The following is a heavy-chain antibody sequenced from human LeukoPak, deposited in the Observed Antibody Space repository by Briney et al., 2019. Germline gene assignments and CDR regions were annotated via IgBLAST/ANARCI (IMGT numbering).Heavy chain of an antibody. Sequence: ASVKVSCKASGYTFTGYYMHWVRQAPGQGLGWMGWINPNSGGTNYAQKFQGRVTMTRDTSISTAYMELSRLRSDDTAVYYCARDRYSSSWAYYYYYMDVWGKGTTVTVSS. CDR1: GYTFTGYY. V-gene: IGHV1-2*02. J-gene: IGHJ6*03. CDR2: INPNSGGT. D-gene: IGHD6-13*01. CDR3: ARDRYSSSWAYYYYYMDV.